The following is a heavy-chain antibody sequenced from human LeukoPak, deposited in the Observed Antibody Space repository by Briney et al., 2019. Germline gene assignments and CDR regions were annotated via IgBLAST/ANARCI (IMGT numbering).Heavy chain of an antibody. V-gene: IGHV4-38-2*01. J-gene: IGHJ6*03. CDR1: GFTFSSYS. CDR2: IFHSGTT. CDR3: ARAPNWNLPPNYCYMDV. Sequence: PGGSLRLSCAASGFTFSSYSMNWVRQAPGKGLEWIGSIFHSGTTYYNPSLKSRVTISTDTSKNHFSLNLNSVTAADTAVYYCARAPNWNLPPNYCYMDVWGKGTTVTVSS. D-gene: IGHD1-1*01.